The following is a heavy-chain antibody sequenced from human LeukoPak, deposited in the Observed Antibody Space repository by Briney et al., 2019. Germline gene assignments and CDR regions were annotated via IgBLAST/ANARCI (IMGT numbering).Heavy chain of an antibody. CDR1: GYTFTSYA. CDR3: ARGTYYYDCSGYYHYYYGMDV. V-gene: IGHV7-4-1*02. D-gene: IGHD3-22*01. CDR2: INTNTGNP. Sequence: ASVKVSCKASGYTFTSYAMNWVRRAPGQGLEWMGWINTNTGNPTYAQGFTGRFVFSLDTSVSTAYLQISSLKAEDTAVYYCARGTYYYDCSGYYHYYYGMDVWGQGTTVTVSS. J-gene: IGHJ6*02.